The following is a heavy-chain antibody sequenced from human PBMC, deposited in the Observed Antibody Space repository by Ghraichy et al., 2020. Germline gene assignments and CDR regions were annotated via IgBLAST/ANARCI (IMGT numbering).Heavy chain of an antibody. CDR2: IIPIFGTA. Sequence: SVKVSCKASGGTFSSYAISWVRQAPGQGLEWMGGIIPIFGTANYAQKFQGRVTITADESTSTAYMELSSLRSEDTAVYYCARALSSGSYLDAFDIWGQGTMVTVSS. D-gene: IGHD1-26*01. CDR1: GGTFSSYA. V-gene: IGHV1-69*13. J-gene: IGHJ3*02. CDR3: ARALSSGSYLDAFDI.